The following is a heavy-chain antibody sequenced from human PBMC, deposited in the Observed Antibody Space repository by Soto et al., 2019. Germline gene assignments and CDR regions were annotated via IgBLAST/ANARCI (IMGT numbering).Heavy chain of an antibody. J-gene: IGHJ5*02. Sequence: SETLSLTCTFSGSSIIGYYWTWIRQSPERGREWIGYIHYSGSANYNPAHNSRLTMSVDRSKSQFSMKLASVTAADTAVYYCERGVGGSGLNWFDPWGQGTLVTVSS. CDR2: IHYSGSA. D-gene: IGHD2-15*01. CDR1: GSSIIGYY. V-gene: IGHV4-59*12. CDR3: ERGVGGSGLNWFDP.